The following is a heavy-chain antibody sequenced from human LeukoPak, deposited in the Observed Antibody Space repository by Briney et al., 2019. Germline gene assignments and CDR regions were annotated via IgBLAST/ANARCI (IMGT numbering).Heavy chain of an antibody. CDR2: ISYDGNNK. CDR1: GFTFSTYA. J-gene: IGHJ3*02. D-gene: IGHD3-16*02. Sequence: GGSLRLSCAASGFTFSTYAMHWVRQAPGKGLEWVAVISYDGNNKYYADSMKGRFSISRDNSKNTLYVQMDSLRAEDRAVYYCARDMGITFGGVIVNAFDIWGQGTMVTVSS. CDR3: ARDMGITFGGVIVNAFDI. V-gene: IGHV3-30*04.